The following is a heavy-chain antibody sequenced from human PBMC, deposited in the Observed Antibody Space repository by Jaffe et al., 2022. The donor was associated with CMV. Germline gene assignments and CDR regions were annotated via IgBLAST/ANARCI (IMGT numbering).Heavy chain of an antibody. CDR1: GGSFSGYY. CDR2: INHSGST. D-gene: IGHD2-15*01. Sequence: QVQLQQWGAGLLKPSETLSLTCAVYGGSFSGYYWSWIRQPPGKGLEWIGEINHSGSTNYNPSLKSRVTISVDTSKNQFSLKLSSVTAADTAVYYCARGRGYCSGGSCYSAYYYYMDVWGKGTTVTVSS. V-gene: IGHV4-34*01. J-gene: IGHJ6*03. CDR3: ARGRGYCSGGSCYSAYYYYMDV.